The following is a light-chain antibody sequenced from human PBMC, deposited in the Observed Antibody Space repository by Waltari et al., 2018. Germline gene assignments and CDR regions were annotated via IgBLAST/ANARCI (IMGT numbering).Light chain of an antibody. J-gene: IGLJ1*01. Sequence: QSALTQPASVPGSPGQSITISCTGTDSDVGVYNFVSWYRQHPGKAPHLIIYEVSERPPGISDRFSGSKSDNTASLTISGLQADDEAVYYCSSYTTSNAPGVFGTGTKVTVL. CDR1: DSDVGVYNF. CDR3: SSYTTSNAPGV. V-gene: IGLV2-14*01. CDR2: EVS.